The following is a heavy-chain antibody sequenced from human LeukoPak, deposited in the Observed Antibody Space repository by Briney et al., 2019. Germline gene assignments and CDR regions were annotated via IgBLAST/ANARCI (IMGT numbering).Heavy chain of an antibody. CDR1: GYSISSGYY. D-gene: IGHD2-8*01. Sequence: NPSETLSLTCAVSGYSISSGYYWGWIRQPPGKGLEWIGSTYHSGSTYYNPSLKSRVTISVDTSKNQFSLKLSSVTAADTAVYYCARQLYAHYFDYWGQGTLVTVSS. CDR3: ARQLYAHYFDY. V-gene: IGHV4-38-2*01. CDR2: TYHSGST. J-gene: IGHJ4*02.